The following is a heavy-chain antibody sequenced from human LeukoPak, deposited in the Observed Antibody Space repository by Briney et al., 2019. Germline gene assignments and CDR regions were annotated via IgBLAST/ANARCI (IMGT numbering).Heavy chain of an antibody. Sequence: GSLRLSCAASGFTFSTYSMNWVRQAPGKGLEWIGRIYTSGSTNYNPPLKSRVTMSVDTSKNQFSLKLSSVTAADTAVYYCARDRYYYDSSGPAFDYWGQGTLDTVSS. CDR2: IYTSGST. CDR1: GFTFSTYS. CDR3: ARDRYYYDSSGPAFDY. J-gene: IGHJ4*02. V-gene: IGHV4-4*07. D-gene: IGHD3-22*01.